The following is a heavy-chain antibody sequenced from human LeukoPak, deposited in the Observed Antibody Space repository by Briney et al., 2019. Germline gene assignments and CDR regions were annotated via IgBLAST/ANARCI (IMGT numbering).Heavy chain of an antibody. CDR3: AKDGFRGYSYGNIFDY. V-gene: IGHV3-23*01. Sequence: GGSLRLSCAASGFTFSSYEMNWVRQAPGKGLEWVSAISGSGGSTYYADSVKGRFTISRDNSKNTLYLQMNSLRAEDTAVYYCAKDGFRGYSYGNIFDYWGQGTLVTVSS. D-gene: IGHD5-18*01. CDR1: GFTFSSYE. J-gene: IGHJ4*02. CDR2: ISGSGGST.